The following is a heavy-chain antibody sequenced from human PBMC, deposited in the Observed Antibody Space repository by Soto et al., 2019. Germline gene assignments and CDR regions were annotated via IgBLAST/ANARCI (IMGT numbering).Heavy chain of an antibody. CDR1: GASISSYY. J-gene: IGHJ6*02. V-gene: IGHV4-59*01. CDR3: ARASYGSGNYYAPYYFYAMDV. D-gene: IGHD3-10*01. Sequence: ETLSLTCDVSGASISSYYWSWIRQPPGKGLEWIGYIYYSGNTNYNPPLKSRVTMSVDTSKNQFSLNLTSVTAADTAVYFCARASYGSGNYYAPYYFYAMDVWGHGTTVTVSS. CDR2: IYYSGNT.